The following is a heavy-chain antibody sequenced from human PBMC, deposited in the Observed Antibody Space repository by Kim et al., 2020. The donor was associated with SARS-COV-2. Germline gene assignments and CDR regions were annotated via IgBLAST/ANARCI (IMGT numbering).Heavy chain of an antibody. Sequence: GGSLRLSCAASGFSFSSYAMHWVRQAPGKGLEWVAVISYDGSNKYYADSVKGRFTISRDDSKNTLFLHMNSLRTEDTAVYYCARPGVAVTATRAGYWGQGTLVTVSS. CDR1: GFSFSSYA. D-gene: IGHD6-19*01. CDR2: ISYDGSNK. V-gene: IGHV3-30*04. CDR3: ARPGVAVTATRAGY. J-gene: IGHJ4*02.